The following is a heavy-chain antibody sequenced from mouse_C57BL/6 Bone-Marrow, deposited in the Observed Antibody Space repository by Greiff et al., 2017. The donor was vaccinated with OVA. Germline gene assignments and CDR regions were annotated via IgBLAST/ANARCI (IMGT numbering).Heavy chain of an antibody. D-gene: IGHD2-4*01. CDR1: GFTFSSYG. V-gene: IGHV5-6*01. J-gene: IGHJ4*01. CDR3: ARRGNYDYDGYYAMDY. CDR2: ISSGGSYT. Sequence: EVQGVESGGDLVKPGGSLKLSCAASGFTFSSYGMSWVRQTPDKRLEWVATISSGGSYTYYPDSVKGRFTISRDNAKNTLYLQMSSLKSEDTAMYYCARRGNYDYDGYYAMDYWGQGTSVTVSS.